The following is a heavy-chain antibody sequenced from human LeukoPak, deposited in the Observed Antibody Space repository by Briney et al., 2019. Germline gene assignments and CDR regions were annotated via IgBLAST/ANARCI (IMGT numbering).Heavy chain of an antibody. CDR3: ARPGSYLFPQSDAFDI. Sequence: GGSLRLSCAASGFTFSSYSMNWVRQAPGKGLEWVSSISSSSSYIYYADSVKGRFTISRDNAKNSLYLQMNSLRAEDTAVYYCARPGSYLFPQSDAFDIWGQGTMVTVSS. CDR2: ISSSSSYI. J-gene: IGHJ3*02. V-gene: IGHV3-21*01. D-gene: IGHD1-26*01. CDR1: GFTFSSYS.